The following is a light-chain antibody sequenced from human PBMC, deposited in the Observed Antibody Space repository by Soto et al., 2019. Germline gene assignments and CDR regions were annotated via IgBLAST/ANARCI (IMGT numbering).Light chain of an antibody. CDR3: QQYGTSLYT. CDR1: QSVSSNY. J-gene: IGKJ2*01. V-gene: IGKV3-20*01. Sequence: EIVLTQSPGTLSLSPGERATLSCRASQSVSSNYLAWYQQKPGQAPRLLISGASSRATGIPDRFSGSGSGTVFTLTITRLEPEDFAVYYCQQYGTSLYTFGQGTKLEIK. CDR2: GAS.